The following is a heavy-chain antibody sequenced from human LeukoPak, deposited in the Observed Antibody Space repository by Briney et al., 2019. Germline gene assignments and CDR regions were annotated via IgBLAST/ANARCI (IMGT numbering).Heavy chain of an antibody. J-gene: IGHJ4*02. CDR1: GFTFSSYE. V-gene: IGHV3-48*03. CDR3: ARDLRYFDWSPFDY. D-gene: IGHD3-9*01. Sequence: PGGSLRLSCAASGFTFSSYEMNWVRQAPGKGLEWVSYISSSGSTIYYADSVKGRFTISRDNAKNSLYLQMNRLRAEDTAVYYCARDLRYFDWSPFDYWGQGTLVTVSS. CDR2: ISSSGSTI.